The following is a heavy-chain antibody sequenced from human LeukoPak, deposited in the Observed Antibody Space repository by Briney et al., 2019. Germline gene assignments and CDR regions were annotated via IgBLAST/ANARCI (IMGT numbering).Heavy chain of an antibody. CDR1: GGSISSYY. J-gene: IGHJ6*02. V-gene: IGHV4-59*12. CDR2: IYYSGST. Sequence: PSETLSLTCTVSGGSISSYYWSWIRQPPGKGLEWIGYIYYSGSTYYNPSLKSRVTISVDTSKNQFSLKLSSVTAADTAVYYCARDPHLQYGYYYYYGMDVWGQGTTVTVSS. D-gene: IGHD5-24*01. CDR3: ARDPHLQYGYYYYYGMDV.